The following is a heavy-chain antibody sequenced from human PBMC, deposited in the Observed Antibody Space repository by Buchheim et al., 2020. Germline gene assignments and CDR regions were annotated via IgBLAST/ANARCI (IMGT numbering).Heavy chain of an antibody. CDR1: GYTFTSYY. J-gene: IGHJ4*02. CDR3: ARDGVDIGSDY. CDR2: INPSGGAT. V-gene: IGHV1-46*01. Sequence: QVQLVQSGAEVKKPGASVKVSCKASGYTFTSYYMHWVRQAPGQGLEWMGVINPSGGATDYAQRFRGRVTMTRDTSPCTFYMELSSLRSEDTAVYYCARDGVDIGSDYWGQGTL. D-gene: IGHD2-15*01.